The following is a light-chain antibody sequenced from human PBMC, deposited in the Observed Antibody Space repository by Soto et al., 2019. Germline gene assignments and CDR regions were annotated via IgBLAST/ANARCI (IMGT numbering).Light chain of an antibody. J-gene: IGKJ4*01. Sequence: DIQMTQSPSSLSASVGDRVSITCRASQSISSYLNWYQQKPGKAPKLLIYAASSLQSGVPSRFSGSGSGTDFTLTISSLQPEDFAVYYCRQYGRSLEFAVGGGTKV. CDR2: AAS. CDR3: RQYGRSLEFA. V-gene: IGKV1-39*01. CDR1: QSISSY.